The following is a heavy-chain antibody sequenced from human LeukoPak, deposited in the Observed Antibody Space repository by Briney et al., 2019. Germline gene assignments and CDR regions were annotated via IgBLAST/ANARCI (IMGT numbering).Heavy chain of an antibody. V-gene: IGHV3-21*01. D-gene: IGHD1-26*01. CDR1: GFTFSSYS. Sequence: GGSLRLSCAASGFTFSSYSMNWVRQAPGKGLEWVSSITSSGGFIYYADSVKGRLTISRDNAKNSLYLQMNSLRAEDTAVYYCARDLIMGATNYWGQGTLVTVSS. CDR3: ARDLIMGATNY. CDR2: ITSSGGFI. J-gene: IGHJ4*02.